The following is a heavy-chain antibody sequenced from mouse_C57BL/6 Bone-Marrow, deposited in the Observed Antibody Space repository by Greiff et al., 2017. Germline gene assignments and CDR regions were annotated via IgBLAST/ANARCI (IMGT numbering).Heavy chain of an antibody. CDR1: GFSLTSYG. D-gene: IGHD2-3*01. CDR3: GKRDYDGYYDYAMDY. Sequence: QVQLKESGPGLVAPSQSLSITCTVSGFSLTSYGVDWVRQPPGKGLEWLGVIWGGGSTTYNSALMSRLSISKDNSKSHLFFKMISLQTDDTAMYYCGKRDYDGYYDYAMDYWGQGTSVTVSS. V-gene: IGHV2-9*01. CDR2: IWGGGST. J-gene: IGHJ4*01.